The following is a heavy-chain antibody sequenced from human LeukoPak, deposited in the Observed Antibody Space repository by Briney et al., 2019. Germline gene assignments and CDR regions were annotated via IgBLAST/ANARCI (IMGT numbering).Heavy chain of an antibody. CDR3: AKDGLAAAATTGY. J-gene: IGHJ4*02. CDR2: IRYDGSNK. CDR1: GFTFSSYG. Sequence: PGGSLRLSCAASGFTFSSYGMHWVRQAPGEGLERVAFIRYDGSNKYYADSVEGRFTISRDNSKNTLYLQMNSLRAEDTAVYYCAKDGLAAAATTGYWGQGTLVTVSS. D-gene: IGHD6-13*01. V-gene: IGHV3-30*02.